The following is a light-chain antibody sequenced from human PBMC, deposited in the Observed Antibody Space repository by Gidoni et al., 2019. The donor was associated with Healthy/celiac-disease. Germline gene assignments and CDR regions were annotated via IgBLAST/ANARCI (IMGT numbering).Light chain of an antibody. J-gene: IGKJ2*01. CDR3: QQYNSYSLYT. V-gene: IGKV1-5*01. CDR2: DAS. CDR1: QSIRSW. Sequence: DIQMTQSPSTLSASVGDRVTITCRASQSIRSWLAWYRQKPGKAPKLLIYDASSLESGVPSRFSGSGSGTEFTLTISSLQPDDFATYYCQQYNSYSLYTFGQGTKLEIK.